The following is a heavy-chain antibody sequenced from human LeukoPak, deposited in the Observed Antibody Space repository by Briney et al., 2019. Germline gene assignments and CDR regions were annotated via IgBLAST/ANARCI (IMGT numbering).Heavy chain of an antibody. CDR1: GGSFSGYY. J-gene: IGHJ4*02. V-gene: IGHV4-34*01. CDR2: INHSGST. Sequence: KPSETLSLTCAVYGGSFSGYYWSWIRQPPGKGLEWIGEINHSGSTNYNPSLKSRVTISVDTSKNQFSLKLSSVTAADTAVYYCARRARKGYSSGWYQDYWGQGTLVTVSS. D-gene: IGHD6-19*01. CDR3: ARRARKGYSSGWYQDY.